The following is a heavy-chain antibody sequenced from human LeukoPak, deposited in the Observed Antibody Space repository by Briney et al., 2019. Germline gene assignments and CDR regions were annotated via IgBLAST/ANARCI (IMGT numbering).Heavy chain of an antibody. CDR1: GGSFSGYY. CDR3: ARGGWGYYDSSGYCAY. J-gene: IGHJ4*02. Sequence: SETLSLTCAVYGGSFSGYYWSWIRQPPGKGLEWIGEINHSGSTNYNPSLKSRVTISVDTSKNQFSLKLSSVTAADTAVYYCARGGWGYYDSSGYCAYWGQGTLVTVSS. D-gene: IGHD3-22*01. CDR2: INHSGST. V-gene: IGHV4-34*01.